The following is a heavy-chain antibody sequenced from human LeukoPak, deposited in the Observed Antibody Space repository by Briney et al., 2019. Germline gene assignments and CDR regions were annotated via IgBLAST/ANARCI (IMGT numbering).Heavy chain of an antibody. D-gene: IGHD4/OR15-4a*01. CDR3: ARARYGANTICHYGCVLDY. Sequence: GGSLRLSFAASGFPLTNTWMTWVRQAPGKGLEWVATIKQDGRETYYVDSVKGRFTISRDNVTDSVYLQMTIVRSEDAAVYYCARARYGANTICHYGCVLDYWGQGTMVTVSS. J-gene: IGHJ3*01. CDR2: IKQDGRET. CDR1: GFPLTNTW. V-gene: IGHV3-7*04.